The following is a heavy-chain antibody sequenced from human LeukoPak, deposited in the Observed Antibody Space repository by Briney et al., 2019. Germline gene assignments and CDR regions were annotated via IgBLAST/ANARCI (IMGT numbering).Heavy chain of an antibody. CDR3: ARLILWETSNAFDI. CDR1: GPTFNRDW. D-gene: IGHD1-26*01. Sequence: GGSLRLSCTNSGPTFNRDWMGWLRQAPGKGLEWLAHIKPDESRIFYADSVKGRFALSRDNAKNSVHLQMNGLRAEDTAVYFCARLILWETSNAFDIWGQGTMVTVSS. CDR2: IKPDESRI. V-gene: IGHV3-7*03. J-gene: IGHJ3*02.